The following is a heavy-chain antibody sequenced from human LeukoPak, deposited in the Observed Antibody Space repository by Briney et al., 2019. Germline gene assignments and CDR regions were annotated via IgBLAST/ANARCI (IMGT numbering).Heavy chain of an antibody. CDR3: ARATYYYDSSGYYYYAFDI. CDR1: GYTFTSYG. Sequence: ASVKVSCKASGYTFTSYGISWVRQAPGQGLEWMGWISAYNGNTNYAQKLQGRVTMTTDTSTSTAYMELRGLRSDDTAVYYCARATYYYDSSGYYYYAFDIWGQGTMVTVSS. J-gene: IGHJ3*02. V-gene: IGHV1-18*01. CDR2: ISAYNGNT. D-gene: IGHD3-22*01.